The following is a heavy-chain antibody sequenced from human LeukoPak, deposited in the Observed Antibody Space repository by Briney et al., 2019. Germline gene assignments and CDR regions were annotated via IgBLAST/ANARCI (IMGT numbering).Heavy chain of an antibody. J-gene: IGHJ4*02. Sequence: GGSLRLSCAASGFTFSNAWMSWVRQAPGKGLEWVSAISGSGGSTYYADSVKGRFTISRDNSKNTLYLQMNSLRAEDTAVYYCARDQDYSSSWYLIDYWGQGTLVTVSS. D-gene: IGHD6-13*01. CDR1: GFTFSNAW. CDR2: ISGSGGST. CDR3: ARDQDYSSSWYLIDY. V-gene: IGHV3-23*01.